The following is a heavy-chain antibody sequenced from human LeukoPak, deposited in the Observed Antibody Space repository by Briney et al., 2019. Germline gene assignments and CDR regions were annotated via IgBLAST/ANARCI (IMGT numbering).Heavy chain of an antibody. CDR2: INPNSGGT. J-gene: IGHJ3*02. V-gene: IGHV1-2*02. D-gene: IGHD3-22*01. CDR3: ARVKYYYDSPSAFDI. Sequence: ASVKVSCKASGYTFTGYYMHWVRQAPGQGLEWMGWINPNSGGTNYAQKFQGRVTMTRDTSISTAYMELSRLRSDDTAVYYCARVKYYYDSPSAFDICRQGTMVTVSS. CDR1: GYTFTGYY.